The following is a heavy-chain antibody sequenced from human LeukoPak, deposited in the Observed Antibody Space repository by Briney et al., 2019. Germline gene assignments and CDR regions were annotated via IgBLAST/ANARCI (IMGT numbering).Heavy chain of an antibody. D-gene: IGHD3-3*01. CDR1: GFTVSSNY. Sequence: GSLRLSCAASGFTVSSNYMSWVRQAPGKGLEWVSVIYSGGSTYYADSVKGRFTISRDNSKNTLYLQMNSLRAEDTAVYYCARVRLGVGSYYVDYWGQGTLVTVSS. CDR2: IYSGGST. CDR3: ARVRLGVGSYYVDY. J-gene: IGHJ4*02. V-gene: IGHV3-66*01.